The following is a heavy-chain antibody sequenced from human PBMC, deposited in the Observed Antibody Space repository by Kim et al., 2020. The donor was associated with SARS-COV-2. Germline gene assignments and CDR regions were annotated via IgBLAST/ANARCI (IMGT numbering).Heavy chain of an antibody. CDR1: GGTFSSYA. D-gene: IGHD2-15*01. CDR3: AREAGYCSGGSCYTVASADWFDP. CDR2: IIPIFGTA. V-gene: IGHV1-69*13. J-gene: IGHJ5*02. Sequence: SVKVSCKASGGTFSSYAISWVRQAPGQGLEWMGGIIPIFGTANYAQKFQGRVTITADESTSTAYMELSSLRSEDTAVYYCAREAGYCSGGSCYTVASADWFDPWGQGTLVTVSS.